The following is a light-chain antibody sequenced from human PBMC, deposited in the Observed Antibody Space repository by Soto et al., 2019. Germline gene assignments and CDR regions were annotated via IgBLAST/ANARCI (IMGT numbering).Light chain of an antibody. J-gene: IGKJ4*01. V-gene: IGKV1-5*03. CDR2: KTS. Sequence: DIQMTQSPSTLSASIGDRVTITCRASQSIDSWLAWYQQKPGKAPKLLIYKTSNLESGVPSRFSGSGSGTEFSLTISSLQPDDFATYYCQQYKSFSLTFAGETRVEVK. CDR1: QSIDSW. CDR3: QQYKSFSLT.